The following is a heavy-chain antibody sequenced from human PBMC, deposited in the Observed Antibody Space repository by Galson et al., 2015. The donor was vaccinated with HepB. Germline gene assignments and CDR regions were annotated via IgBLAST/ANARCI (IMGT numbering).Heavy chain of an antibody. CDR2: IWYDGSNK. D-gene: IGHD3-9*01. V-gene: IGHV3-33*01. CDR3: ARGVFDYLGFYYMDV. Sequence: SLRLSCAASGFTFSSYGMHWVRQAPGKGLEWVAVIWYDGSNKYYADSVKGRFTISRDNSKNTLYLQMNSLRAEDTAVYYCARGVFDYLGFYYMDVWGKGTTVTVSS. CDR1: GFTFSSYG. J-gene: IGHJ6*03.